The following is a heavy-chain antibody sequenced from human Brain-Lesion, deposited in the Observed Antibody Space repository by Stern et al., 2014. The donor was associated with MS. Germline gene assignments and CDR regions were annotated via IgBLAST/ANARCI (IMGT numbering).Heavy chain of an antibody. CDR2: INPNTGGT. D-gene: IGHD3-3*01. V-gene: IGHV1-2*02. CDR3: ARDQRGITIFGVVTDYYYLGMDV. CDR1: GYIFTGYY. Sequence: VQLVQSGAEVKKPGASVKLSCKTSGYIFTGYYIHWVRQAPGQGLEWMAWINPNTGGTKYAQKFQGRVTMSRDTSISTAYVELSSLTSDDTAVYYCARDQRGITIFGVVTDYYYLGMDVWGQGTTVTVSS. J-gene: IGHJ6*02.